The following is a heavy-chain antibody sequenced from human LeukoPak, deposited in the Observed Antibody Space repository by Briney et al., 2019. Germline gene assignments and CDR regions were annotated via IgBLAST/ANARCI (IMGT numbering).Heavy chain of an antibody. D-gene: IGHD6-13*01. J-gene: IGHJ4*02. CDR1: GFTFDDYA. Sequence: GRSLRLSCAASGFTFDDYAMHWVRRAPGKGLEWVSGISWNSGSIGYADSVKGRFTISRDNAKNSLYLQMNSLRAEDTALYYCAKDYSSSWYGIDYWGQGTLVTVSS. V-gene: IGHV3-9*01. CDR2: ISWNSGSI. CDR3: AKDYSSSWYGIDY.